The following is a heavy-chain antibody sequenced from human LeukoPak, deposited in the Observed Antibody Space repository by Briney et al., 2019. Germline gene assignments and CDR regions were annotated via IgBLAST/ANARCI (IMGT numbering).Heavy chain of an antibody. D-gene: IGHD5-12*01. V-gene: IGHV1-2*02. CDR1: GYTFTGYY. Sequence: GASVKVSCKASGYTFTGYYMHWVRQAPGQGLEWMGRINPNSGGTNYAQKFQGRVTMTRDTSISTAYMELSRLRSDDTAVYYCARVSGYRNYYYMDVWGKGTTVTVSS. CDR3: ARVSGYRNYYYMDV. J-gene: IGHJ6*03. CDR2: INPNSGGT.